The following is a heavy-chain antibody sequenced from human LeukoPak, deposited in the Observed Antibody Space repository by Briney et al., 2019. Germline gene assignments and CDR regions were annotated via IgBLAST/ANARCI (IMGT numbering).Heavy chain of an antibody. J-gene: IGHJ5*02. CDR1: GFTFSSYS. CDR2: ISSSSSTI. CDR3: ARDLNDFWSGP. Sequence: QPGGSLTLSCAASGFTFSSYSMNWVRQAPGKGLEWVSYISSSSSTIYYADSVKGRFTISRDNAKNSLYLQMNSLRAEDTAVYYCARDLNDFWSGPWGQGTLVTVSS. V-gene: IGHV3-48*04. D-gene: IGHD3-3*01.